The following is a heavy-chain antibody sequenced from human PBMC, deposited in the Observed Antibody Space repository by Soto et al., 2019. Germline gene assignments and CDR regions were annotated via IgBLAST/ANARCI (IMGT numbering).Heavy chain of an antibody. D-gene: IGHD1-1*01. V-gene: IGHV1-46*01. J-gene: IGHJ4*02. CDR1: GYTFTSYY. Sequence: QVQLVQSGAEVKKPGASVKVSCKASGYTFTSYYMHWVRQAPGQELEWMEIINPSGGSTSYAQKFQGRVTMTRDTSTSTVYMELSSLRSEDTAVYYCARPPNNYTGFDYWGQGTLVTVSS. CDR2: INPSGGST. CDR3: ARPPNNYTGFDY.